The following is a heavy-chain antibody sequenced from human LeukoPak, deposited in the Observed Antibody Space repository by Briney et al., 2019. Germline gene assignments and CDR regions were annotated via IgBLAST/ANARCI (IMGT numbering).Heavy chain of an antibody. V-gene: IGHV4-34*01. CDR2: INHSGST. CDR1: GGSFSGYY. Sequence: MTSETLSLTCAVYGGSFSGYYWSWIRQPPGKGLEWIGEINHSGSTNYNPSLKSRVTISVDTSKNQFSLKLSPVTAADTAVYYCVKRTLYYGMDVWGQGTTVTVSS. CDR3: VKRTLYYGMDV. J-gene: IGHJ6*02.